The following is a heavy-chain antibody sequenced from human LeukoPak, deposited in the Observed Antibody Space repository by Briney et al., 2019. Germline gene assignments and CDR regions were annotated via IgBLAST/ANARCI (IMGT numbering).Heavy chain of an antibody. J-gene: IGHJ4*02. CDR3: ARDLGGDGGGDCCPFDY. D-gene: IGHD2-21*02. CDR1: GYTFTGYY. Sequence: ASVKVSCKASGYTFTGYYMHCVRQAPGQGLEWMVWINPNSGVTKYPQKFQGRVTMTRDTSISTAYMELSGLTSDDTAVYYCARDLGGDGGGDCCPFDYWGQGTLVTVSS. V-gene: IGHV1-2*02. CDR2: INPNSGVT.